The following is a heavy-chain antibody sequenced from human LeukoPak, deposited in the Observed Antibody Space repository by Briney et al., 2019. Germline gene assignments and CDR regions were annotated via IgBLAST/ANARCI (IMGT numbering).Heavy chain of an antibody. CDR2: IYDSGST. Sequence: SETLSLTCTVSGGSVSIGNYYWSWIRQPPGKGLEWIGYIYDSGSTNYNPSLKSRVSISVDTSKNQFSLKLTSVTAADTAVYYCARFRPGGYESYFDYWGQGTLVTVSS. CDR1: GGSVSIGNYY. CDR3: ARFRPGGYESYFDY. V-gene: IGHV4-61*01. D-gene: IGHD5-12*01. J-gene: IGHJ4*02.